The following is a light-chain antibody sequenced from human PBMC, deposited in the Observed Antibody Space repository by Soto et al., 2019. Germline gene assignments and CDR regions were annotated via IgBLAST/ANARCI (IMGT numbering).Light chain of an antibody. CDR2: AVS. CDR1: SSDVGGYNY. V-gene: IGLV2-8*01. CDR3: SSYAGSNNLRV. Sequence: HSALTQPPSASGSPGQSVTISCTGTSSDVGGYNYVSWYQQHPGKAPKLMIYAVSKRPSGVPDRFSGSKSGNTASLNVSGLQAEDEADYYCSSYAGSNNLRVFGGGTKLTVL. J-gene: IGLJ2*01.